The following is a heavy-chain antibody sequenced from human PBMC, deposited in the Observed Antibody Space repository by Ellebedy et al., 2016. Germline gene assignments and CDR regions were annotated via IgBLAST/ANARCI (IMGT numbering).Heavy chain of an antibody. CDR3: AREVIAARSAYEY. CDR2: IHHSGGT. D-gene: IGHD6-6*01. V-gene: IGHV4-34*01. CDR1: GGSFTDYL. Sequence: SETLSLTXAVYGGSFTDYLWTWIRQPPGKGLEWIGEIHHSGGTNYNPSLKSRVTISVDTSKNQFSLNLNSVTAADTAVYYCAREVIAARSAYEYWGQGTLVSVSS. J-gene: IGHJ4*02.